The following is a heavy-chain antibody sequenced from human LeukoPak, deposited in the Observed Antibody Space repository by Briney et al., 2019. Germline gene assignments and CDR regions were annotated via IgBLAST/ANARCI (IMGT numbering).Heavy chain of an antibody. D-gene: IGHD3-10*01. CDR2: IYYSGSA. J-gene: IGHJ3*02. CDR3: ARDAPYYGSGSYYNVNAFDI. V-gene: IGHV4-59*12. Sequence: PSETLSLTCTVAGGYITGYYWSWIRQPPGEGLEWIGNIYYSGSANYNPSLKSRVTMSVDTAKDQLSLKLHSVTAADTAAYYCARDAPYYGSGSYYNVNAFDIWGQGTMVTVSS. CDR1: GGYITGYY.